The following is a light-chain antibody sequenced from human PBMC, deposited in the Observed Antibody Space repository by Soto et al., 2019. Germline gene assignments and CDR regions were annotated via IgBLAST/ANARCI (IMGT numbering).Light chain of an antibody. CDR1: QSVSSW. J-gene: IGKJ1*01. CDR2: KAS. V-gene: IGKV1-5*03. CDR3: QQYNSYS. Sequence: IQRTKSPSTLSASAVDRVPVPCRASQSVSSWLAWFQQKTGKAPKLLIYKASSLQSGVPSRFSGSGSGTEFTLTISSLQPDDFATYYCQQYNSYSFGQGTKVDIK.